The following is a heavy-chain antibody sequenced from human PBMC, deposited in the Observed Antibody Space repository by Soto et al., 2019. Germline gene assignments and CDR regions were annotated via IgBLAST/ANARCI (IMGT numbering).Heavy chain of an antibody. D-gene: IGHD6-13*01. J-gene: IGHJ4*02. CDR1: GGTFSSYT. Sequence: QVQLVQSGAEVKKPGSSVKVSCKASGGTFSSYTISWVRQAPGQGLEWMGRIIPILGIANYAQKFQGRVTITADKSTSTAYMELSSLRSEDTAVYYCARDGNSSSWDFDYWGQGTLVTVSS. CDR3: ARDGNSSSWDFDY. V-gene: IGHV1-69*08. CDR2: IIPILGIA.